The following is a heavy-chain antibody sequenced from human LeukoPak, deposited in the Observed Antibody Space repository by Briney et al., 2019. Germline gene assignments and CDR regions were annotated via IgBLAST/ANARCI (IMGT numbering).Heavy chain of an antibody. CDR1: GFTFRTDW. V-gene: IGHV3-7*01. Sequence: HPGGSLRLSCVASGFTFRTDWMSWVRQAPGKGPEWVASIKDDGSEIYYVDSVRGRSTISRDNAKNSLYLQMNSLRAEDTAVYYCAREWNWGQGSLVTVSS. J-gene: IGHJ4*02. CDR3: AREWN. CDR2: IKDDGSEI.